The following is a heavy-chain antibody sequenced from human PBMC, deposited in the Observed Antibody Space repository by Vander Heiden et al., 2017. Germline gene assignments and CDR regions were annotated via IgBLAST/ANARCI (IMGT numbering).Heavy chain of an antibody. Sequence: QVQLVQSGAEVKKPGASVQVSCKASGYTFTDYEINWVRQAAGQGLEWVGWMDPKTGKTGYVQKFQGRVAMTRNTSITTASMELSSLRSEDTAVYYCARYCSSASCYKFDYWGQGTLVTVSS. J-gene: IGHJ4*02. V-gene: IGHV1-8*01. CDR3: ARYCSSASCYKFDY. CDR2: MDPKTGKT. D-gene: IGHD2-2*01. CDR1: GYTFTDYE.